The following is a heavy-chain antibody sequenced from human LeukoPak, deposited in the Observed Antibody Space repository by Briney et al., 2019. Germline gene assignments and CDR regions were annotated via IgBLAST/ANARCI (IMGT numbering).Heavy chain of an antibody. CDR3: ARLETYYYDSSGYYYFDY. J-gene: IGHJ4*02. D-gene: IGHD3-22*01. Sequence: SETLSLTCAVYGGSFSGYYWGWIRQPPGKGLEWIGSIYYSGSTYYNPSLKSRVTISVDTSKNQFSLKLSSVTAADTAVYYCARLETYYYDSSGYYYFDYWGQGTLVTVSS. CDR1: GGSFSGYY. CDR2: IYYSGST. V-gene: IGHV4-39*01.